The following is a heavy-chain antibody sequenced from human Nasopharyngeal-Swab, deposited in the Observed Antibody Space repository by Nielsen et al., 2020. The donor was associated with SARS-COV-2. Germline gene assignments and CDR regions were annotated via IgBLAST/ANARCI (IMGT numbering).Heavy chain of an antibody. CDR2: ISSGSVSI. V-gene: IGHV3-48*04. Sequence: GGSLRLSCAASGFTFSSYGISWVRQAPGKGLEWVAYISSGSVSIYYADSVKGRFTVSRDNAKNSLYLQMNSLRAEDTALYYCAKEGKQLGGFDYWGQGTLVTVSS. D-gene: IGHD6-6*01. CDR3: AKEGKQLGGFDY. J-gene: IGHJ4*02. CDR1: GFTFSSYG.